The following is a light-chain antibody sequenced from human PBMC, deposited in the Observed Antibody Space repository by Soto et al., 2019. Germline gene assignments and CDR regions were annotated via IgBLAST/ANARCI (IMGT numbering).Light chain of an antibody. V-gene: IGKV3-15*01. CDR2: AAS. Sequence: EIVMTQSPATLSVSPGERATLSCRASQSVSSNLAWYQQKPGQGPRLLIYAASTRATGIPARFSGSGSGTDFTLTIRSLQSEDFAGYHWQQYNNWPYTFGQGTKLEMK. J-gene: IGKJ2*01. CDR3: QQYNNWPYT. CDR1: QSVSSN.